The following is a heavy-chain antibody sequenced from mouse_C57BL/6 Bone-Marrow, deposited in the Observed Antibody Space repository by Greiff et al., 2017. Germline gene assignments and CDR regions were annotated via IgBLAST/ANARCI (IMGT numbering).Heavy chain of an antibody. D-gene: IGHD2-12*01. CDR3: TSYSYDEAFDY. J-gene: IGHJ2*01. V-gene: IGHV14-1*01. CDR1: GFNFKDYY. Sequence: EVKLVESGAELVRPGASVKLSCTASGFNFKDYYMHWVKQRPEQGLEWIGRIDPEDGDTEYAPKFQGKATMTADTSSNTAYLQLSSLTSEDTAVYYCTSYSYDEAFDYWGQGTTLTVSS. CDR2: IDPEDGDT.